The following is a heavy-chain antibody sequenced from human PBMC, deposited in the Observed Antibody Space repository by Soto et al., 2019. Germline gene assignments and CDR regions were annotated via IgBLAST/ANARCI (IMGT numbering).Heavy chain of an antibody. Sequence: EVQLVESGGDLVQPGGSLRLSCAASGFTFSDHYMEWVRQAPGKGLEWVGRTRNKVESYTTEYAASVRGRFTISRDDSKTSLYLQMNSLKTEDTALYYCATGTVGAMDYWGQGTLVTVSS. J-gene: IGHJ4*02. CDR3: ATGTVGAMDY. V-gene: IGHV3-72*01. CDR1: GFTFSDHY. CDR2: TRNKVESYTT. D-gene: IGHD1-26*01.